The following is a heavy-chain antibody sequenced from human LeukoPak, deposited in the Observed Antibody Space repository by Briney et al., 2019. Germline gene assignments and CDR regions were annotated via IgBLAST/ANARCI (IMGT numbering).Heavy chain of an antibody. J-gene: IGHJ4*02. Sequence: SVKVSCKASVGTFSRYANSWVRQAPGQGVEWVGGITPIFGTANYAQKFQGRVTITADESTRTAYMELRSLKSEDTAVYYCARDAAIYDSGAYYYLWWGQGTLVTVSS. V-gene: IGHV1-69*13. D-gene: IGHD3-22*01. CDR2: ITPIFGTA. CDR3: ARDAAIYDSGAYYYLW. CDR1: VGTFSRYA.